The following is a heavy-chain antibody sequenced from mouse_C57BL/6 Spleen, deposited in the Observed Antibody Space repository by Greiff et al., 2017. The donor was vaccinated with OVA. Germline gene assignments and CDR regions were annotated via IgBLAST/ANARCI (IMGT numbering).Heavy chain of an antibody. CDR1: GYTFTSYW. CDR3: ARSDSNYVGYAMDY. CDR2: IDPSDSET. Sequence: QVQLQQPGAELVRPGSSVKLSCKASGYTFTSYWMHWVKQRPIQGLEWIGNIDPSDSETHYNQKFKDKATLTVDKSSSPAYMQLSSLTSEDSAVYYGARSDSNYVGYAMDYWGQGTSVTVSS. D-gene: IGHD2-5*01. V-gene: IGHV1-52*01. J-gene: IGHJ4*01.